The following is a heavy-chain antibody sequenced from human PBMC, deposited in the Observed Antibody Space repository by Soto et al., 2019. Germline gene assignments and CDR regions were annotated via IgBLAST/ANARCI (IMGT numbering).Heavy chain of an antibody. CDR3: AREFLVGVRMTASMDV. CDR1: GYTFTSYD. J-gene: IGHJ6*03. Sequence: ASVKVSCKASGYTFTSYDINWVRQATGQGLEWMGWMNPNSGHTGYAQKFQGRVTMTRNTSISTAYMELSSLRSEDTAVYYCAREFLVGVRMTASMDVWGKGTTVTVSS. CDR2: MNPNSGHT. V-gene: IGHV1-8*01. D-gene: IGHD3-3*01.